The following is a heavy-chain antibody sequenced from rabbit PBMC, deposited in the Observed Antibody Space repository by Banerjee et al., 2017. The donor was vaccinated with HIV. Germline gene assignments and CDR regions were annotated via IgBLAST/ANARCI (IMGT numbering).Heavy chain of an antibody. V-gene: IGHV1S45*01. CDR3: ARDLAGAVGWNFAL. J-gene: IGHJ3*01. CDR1: GFDFSDGHV. CDR2: INSFTGRP. D-gene: IGHD4-1*01. Sequence: QEQVVESGGGLVHPGGSLALTCKASGFDFSDGHVISWVRQAPGKGLEWIASINSFTGRPVYATWAKGRFTVSKASWTTVTLQMTSLTAADTASYFCARDLAGAVGWNFALWGQGTLVTVS.